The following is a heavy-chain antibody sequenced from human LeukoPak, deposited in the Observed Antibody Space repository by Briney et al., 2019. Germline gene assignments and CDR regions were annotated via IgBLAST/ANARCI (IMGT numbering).Heavy chain of an antibody. CDR3: AREGSRRLYMDV. D-gene: IGHD2-15*01. V-gene: IGHV4-4*02. CDR2: IFHNGTS. CDR1: GGPMTTGNW. J-gene: IGHJ6*03. Sequence: SETLSLTCAVSGGPMTTGNWWTWVRPSPDKGLEWIGEIFHNGTSNYNPSLKSRVTISIDISKNQFSLRVTSLTAADSAVYFCAREGSRRLYMDVWGRGTTIVVSS.